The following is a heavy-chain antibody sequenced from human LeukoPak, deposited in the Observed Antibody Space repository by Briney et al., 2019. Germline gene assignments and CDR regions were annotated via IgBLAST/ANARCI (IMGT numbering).Heavy chain of an antibody. Sequence: PGASLRLSCAASGFTFSTYPMSWVRQAPGKGLEWVSSISENGAGTYYADSAKGRFTISRDNSRNTMYLQMHSLRVGDTAVYYCASQGTGCHSVWGQGTLVTVSS. CDR3: ASQGTGCHSV. V-gene: IGHV3-23*01. CDR2: ISENGAGT. D-gene: IGHD3/OR15-3a*01. CDR1: GFTFSTYP. J-gene: IGHJ4*02.